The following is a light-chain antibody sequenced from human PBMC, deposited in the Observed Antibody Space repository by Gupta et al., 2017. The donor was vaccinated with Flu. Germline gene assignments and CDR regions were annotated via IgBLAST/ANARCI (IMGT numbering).Light chain of an antibody. V-gene: IGLV3-21*02. CDR3: QVWDRTSDQWV. CDR2: DDT. J-gene: IGLJ3*02. CDR1: NIGTKS. Sequence: SYVLTQPPSVSVAPGQTARISCEGNNIGTKSAHWYQQKPGQAPVLVVYDDTDRPSGIPGRISGSNAGNTATLTITRVEAGDEADYYGQVWDRTSDQWVFGGGTKLTVL.